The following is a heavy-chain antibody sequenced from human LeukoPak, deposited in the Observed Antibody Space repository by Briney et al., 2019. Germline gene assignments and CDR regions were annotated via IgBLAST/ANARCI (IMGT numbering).Heavy chain of an antibody. V-gene: IGHV3-9*01. Sequence: GGSLRLSCAASGFTFDDYAMHWVRQGPGKGLEWVSGISWSSGSIGYADSVKGRFTISRDNAKKSLYLQMNSLRAEDTALYYCAKSNFDWTHPFDYWGQGTLVTVSS. CDR3: AKSNFDWTHPFDY. CDR2: ISWSSGSI. D-gene: IGHD3-9*01. J-gene: IGHJ4*02. CDR1: GFTFDDYA.